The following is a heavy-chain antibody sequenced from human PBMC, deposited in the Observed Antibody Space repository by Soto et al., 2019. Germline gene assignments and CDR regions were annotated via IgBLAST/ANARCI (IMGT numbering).Heavy chain of an antibody. CDR3: AKGSGAFGI. CDR2: ISYDGSNK. CDR1: GFTFSSYG. V-gene: IGHV3-30*18. Sequence: GGSLGRSCAASGFTFSSYGMHWVRQAPGKGLEWVAVISYDGSNKYYADSVKGRFTISRDNSKNTLYPQMNSLRAEDTAVYYCAKGSGAFGIWGQGTMVTVSS. J-gene: IGHJ3*02.